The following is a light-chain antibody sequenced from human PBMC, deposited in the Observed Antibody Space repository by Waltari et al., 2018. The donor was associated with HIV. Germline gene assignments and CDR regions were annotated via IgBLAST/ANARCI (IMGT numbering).Light chain of an antibody. J-gene: IGLJ1*01. CDR1: SSNIGAGYQ. V-gene: IGLV1-40*01. CDR3: QSYYSSLSGYV. Sequence: QSVLTQPPSVSGAPGQRVTISCTGSSSNIGAGYQVHWYQQLPGTAPKLLIYGNSNRPSGVPDQFSGSNSGTSASLDITGLQAEDEADYHCQSYYSSLSGYVFGTGTKVTVL. CDR2: GNS.